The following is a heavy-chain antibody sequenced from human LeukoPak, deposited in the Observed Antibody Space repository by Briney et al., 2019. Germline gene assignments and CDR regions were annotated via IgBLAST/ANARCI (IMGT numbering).Heavy chain of an antibody. CDR3: ARGFRRTYYYDSSGYPFDY. CDR2: INHSRST. V-gene: IGHV4-34*01. CDR1: GGSFSGYY. Sequence: SESLSLACAVYGGSFSGYYWSWIRQPPGKGLEWIGEINHSRSTNYNPSLKSRVTISVDTSKNQFSLKLSSVTAADTAVYYCARGFRRTYYYDSSGYPFDYWGQGTLVTVSS. D-gene: IGHD3-22*01. J-gene: IGHJ4*02.